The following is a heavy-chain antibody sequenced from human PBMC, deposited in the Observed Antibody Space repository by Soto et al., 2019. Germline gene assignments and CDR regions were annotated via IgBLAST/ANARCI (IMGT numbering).Heavy chain of an antibody. J-gene: IGHJ4*02. CDR3: ASSAYNNAGYSSGFDY. V-gene: IGHV3-30*03. D-gene: IGHD6-19*01. CDR1: GFTFSSYG. CDR2: ISYDGSNK. Sequence: GGSLRLSCAASGFTFSSYGMHWVRQAPGKGLERVAVISYDGSNKFYADSVKGRFTISRDNSKNTLYLQMNSLRVEDTAVYYCASSAYNNAGYSSGFDYWGQGTLVTVSS.